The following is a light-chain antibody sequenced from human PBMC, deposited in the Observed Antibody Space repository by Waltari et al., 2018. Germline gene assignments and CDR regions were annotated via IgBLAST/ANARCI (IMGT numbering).Light chain of an antibody. V-gene: IGKV1-5*03. Sequence: DIHMTQSPSTLSASIGDTVTITCRASQDINTWLAWDQQRPGKAPNLLIYKASYLESGVPSRFSGSGSGTEFTLTISSLQPDDFATYFCQQYESYWTFGQGTKVEMK. CDR1: QDINTW. CDR3: QQYESYWT. CDR2: KAS. J-gene: IGKJ1*01.